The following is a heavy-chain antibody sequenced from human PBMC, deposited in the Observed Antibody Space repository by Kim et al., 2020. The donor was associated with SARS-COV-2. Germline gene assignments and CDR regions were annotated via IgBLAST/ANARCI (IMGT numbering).Heavy chain of an antibody. CDR1: GFTFSSYG. CDR3: AKDRRGYSYGYRFYGMDV. V-gene: IGHV3-30*18. CDR2: ISYDGSNK. D-gene: IGHD5-18*01. Sequence: GGSLRLSCAASGFTFSSYGMHWVRQAPGKGLEWVAVISYDGSNKYYADSVKGRFTISRDNSKNTLYLQMNSLRAEDTAVYYCAKDRRGYSYGYRFYGMDVWGQGTTVTVSS. J-gene: IGHJ6*02.